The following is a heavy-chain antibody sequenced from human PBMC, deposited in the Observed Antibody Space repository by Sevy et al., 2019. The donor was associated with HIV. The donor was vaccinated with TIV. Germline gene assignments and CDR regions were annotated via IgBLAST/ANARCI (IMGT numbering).Heavy chain of an antibody. CDR1: GYTFTGYY. CDR2: INPNSGGT. J-gene: IGHJ3*02. CDR3: ARDSGSYAPGHAFDI. Sequence: ASVKVSCKASGYTFTGYYMHWVRQAPGQGLEWMGWINPNSGGTNYAQKFQGRVTMTRDTSISTAYMELGRLRSDDTAVYYCARDSGSYAPGHAFDIWGQGTMVTVSS. V-gene: IGHV1-2*02. D-gene: IGHD1-26*01.